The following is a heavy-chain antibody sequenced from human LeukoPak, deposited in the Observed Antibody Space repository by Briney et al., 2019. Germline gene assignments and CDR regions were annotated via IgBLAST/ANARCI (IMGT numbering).Heavy chain of an antibody. V-gene: IGHV1-18*01. CDR1: GYNLTNYA. CDR2: ISAYIGNP. J-gene: IGHJ4*02. D-gene: IGHD5/OR15-5a*01. CDR3: ARELRTPVSIYYFDS. Sequence: ASVKVSCKASGYNLTNYAINWVRQAPGQGLEWMGWISAYIGNPVHAQKFQGRLTMTTDTSTSTAHMELRSLGSDDTAVYYCARELRTPVSIYYFDSWGQGTLVTVSS.